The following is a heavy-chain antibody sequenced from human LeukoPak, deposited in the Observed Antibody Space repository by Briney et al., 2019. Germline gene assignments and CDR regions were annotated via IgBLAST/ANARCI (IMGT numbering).Heavy chain of an antibody. Sequence: ASVKVSCKASGYTFTSYYMHWVRQAPGQGLEWMGWINPNSGGTNYAQEFQGRVTMTRDTSISTAYMELSRLRSDDTAVYYCARVFGYRVVVSTAFDYWGQGTLVTVSS. J-gene: IGHJ4*02. CDR3: ARVFGYRVVVSTAFDY. CDR2: INPNSGGT. CDR1: GYTFTSYY. V-gene: IGHV1-2*02. D-gene: IGHD2-15*01.